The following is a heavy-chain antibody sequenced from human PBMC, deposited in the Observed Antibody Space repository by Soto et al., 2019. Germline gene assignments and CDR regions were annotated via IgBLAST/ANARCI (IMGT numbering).Heavy chain of an antibody. D-gene: IGHD1-1*01. Sequence: DVQLVESGGGLIQPGESLRLSCAAFGLTISGKKYVAWVRQAPGKGLEWVSALYDVDGSFYADSVKGRFTTSSDSSKTTVYLPMNDLRPADTAVYYCATWHEREHAYDVWGQGTTVTVSS. CDR3: ATWHEREHAYDV. CDR1: GLTISGKKY. J-gene: IGHJ3*01. V-gene: IGHV3-53*01. CDR2: LYDVDGS.